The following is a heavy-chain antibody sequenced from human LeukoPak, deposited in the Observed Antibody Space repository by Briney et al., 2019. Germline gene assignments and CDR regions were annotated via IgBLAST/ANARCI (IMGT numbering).Heavy chain of an antibody. D-gene: IGHD1-1*01. V-gene: IGHV3-74*01. J-gene: IGHJ3*02. Sequence: PGGSLRLSCAVSGFTLTSDKMHWVRQAPGKGLVWVSRFDTDGSSTTYADSVRGRFTISRDNAENTLYLQMNSLRAEDTAVYYCARGSSNWNNAFDIWGKGTTVTVSS. CDR3: ARGSSNWNNAFDI. CDR2: FDTDGSST. CDR1: GFTLTSDK.